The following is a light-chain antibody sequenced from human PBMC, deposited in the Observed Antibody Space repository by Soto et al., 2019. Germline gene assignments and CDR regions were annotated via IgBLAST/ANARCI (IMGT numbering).Light chain of an antibody. CDR1: SRDVGGYRY. CDR3: SSYSSSNTPYV. Sequence: QSALTQPASVSGAPRQSISISCTGTSRDVGGYRYVSWFQQHPGKAPKLIIYAVSYRPSGVSIRFSGSKSGNTASLTISGLQAEDEADYYCSSYSSSNTPYVLGTGTKVTVL. V-gene: IGLV2-14*01. J-gene: IGLJ1*01. CDR2: AVS.